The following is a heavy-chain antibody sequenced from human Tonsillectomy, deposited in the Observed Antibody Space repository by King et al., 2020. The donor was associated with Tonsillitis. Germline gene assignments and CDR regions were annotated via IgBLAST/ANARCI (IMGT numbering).Heavy chain of an antibody. CDR1: GFTFSSYG. V-gene: IGHV3-30*18. D-gene: IGHD4-11*01. Sequence: VQLVESGGGVVQPGRSLRLSCAASGFTFSSYGMHWVRQAPGKGLEWVAVISYDGSNKNFEDSMKGRFTISRDNSKNTLYLQMNSLRAEDTAVYYGAKDSFNDYRSLQGMDVWGQGTPVTVSS. J-gene: IGHJ6*02. CDR2: ISYDGSNK. CDR3: AKDSFNDYRSLQGMDV.